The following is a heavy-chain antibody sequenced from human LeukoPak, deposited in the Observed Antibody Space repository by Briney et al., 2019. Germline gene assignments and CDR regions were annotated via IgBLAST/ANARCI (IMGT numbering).Heavy chain of an antibody. CDR3: ARLSRFGEFP. D-gene: IGHD3-10*01. CDR1: GGSFSNYY. Sequence: SETLSLTCAVYGGSFSNYYWSWIRQPPGTGLEWIGEIHQSGSTGYNPSLKSRVIISIDTSKTQFSLNLSSVTATDTAVYYCARLSRFGEFPWGQGTLVTVSS. CDR2: IHQSGST. V-gene: IGHV4-34*01. J-gene: IGHJ5*02.